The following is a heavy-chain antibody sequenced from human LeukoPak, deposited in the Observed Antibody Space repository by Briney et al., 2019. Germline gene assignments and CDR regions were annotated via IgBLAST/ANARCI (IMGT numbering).Heavy chain of an antibody. Sequence: ASVKVSCKASGYTFTSYYMHWVRQAPGQGLEWMGIINPSGGSTSYAQKFQGRVTMTRDTSTSTVYMELSSLRSEDTAVYYCARDGLLDTAMEPFDYWGQGTLVTVSS. CDR3: ARDGLLDTAMEPFDY. CDR1: GYTFTSYY. CDR2: INPSGGST. D-gene: IGHD5-18*01. V-gene: IGHV1-46*01. J-gene: IGHJ4*02.